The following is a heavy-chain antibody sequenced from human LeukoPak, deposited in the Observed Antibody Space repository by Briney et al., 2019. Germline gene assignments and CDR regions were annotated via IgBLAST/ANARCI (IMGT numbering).Heavy chain of an antibody. CDR3: ARVFSVAGTFDY. J-gene: IGHJ4*02. CDR1: GGSFSIYY. D-gene: IGHD6-19*01. Sequence: SETLSLTCTVSGGSFSIYYWSWIRQPAGKGLEWIGRIYTSGNTYYNPSLKRRVTMSVDTSKNQFSLNLSSVTAADTAVYYCARVFSVAGTFDYWGQGTLVTVS. V-gene: IGHV4-4*07. CDR2: IYTSGNT.